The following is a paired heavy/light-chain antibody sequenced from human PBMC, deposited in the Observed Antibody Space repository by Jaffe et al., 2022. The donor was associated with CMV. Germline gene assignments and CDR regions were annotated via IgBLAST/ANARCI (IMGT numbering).Light chain of an antibody. CDR2: GAS. CDR3: QQYGSSPYI. Sequence: DIVLTQSPGTLSLSPGERATLSCRASQSVTNNYLAWYQQKPGQAPRLLIYGASSRATGIPDRFSGSGSGTDFTLTISRLEPEDFAVFYCQQYGSSPYIFGQGTKLESK. V-gene: IGKV3-20*01. J-gene: IGKJ2*01. CDR1: QSVTNNY.
Heavy chain of an antibody. J-gene: IGHJ3*02. Sequence: EVQLVESGGGLVKPGGSLRLSCVGSGFSFSDYGVNWVRQAPGKGLEWVSSICRHTTNMHYADSVRGRFTISRDNAKNSLYLQMNSLRVEDTALYYCARGVAGDGTRGAFDIWGRGTVVTVSS. D-gene: IGHD6-19*01. CDR2: ICRHTTNM. CDR3: ARGVAGDGTRGAFDI. V-gene: IGHV3-21*01. CDR1: GFSFSDYG.